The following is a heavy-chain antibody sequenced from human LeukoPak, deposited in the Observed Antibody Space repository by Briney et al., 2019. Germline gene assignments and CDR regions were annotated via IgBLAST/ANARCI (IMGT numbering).Heavy chain of an antibody. CDR3: ARGSSSWPYYFDY. J-gene: IGHJ4*02. V-gene: IGHV1-3*01. Sequence: TSVKVSCKASGNTFTSHAVHWVRQAPGQRFEWMGWINAGNGNTKYSQKFQGRVSITRDTSASTAYMELSGLRSEDTAVYYCARGSSSWPYYFDYWGQGTLVTVSS. D-gene: IGHD6-13*01. CDR2: INAGNGNT. CDR1: GNTFTSHA.